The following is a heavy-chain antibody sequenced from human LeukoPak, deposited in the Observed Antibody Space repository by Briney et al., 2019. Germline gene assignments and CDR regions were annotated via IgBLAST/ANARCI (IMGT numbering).Heavy chain of an antibody. CDR2: INYSGST. J-gene: IGHJ3*02. D-gene: IGHD3-10*01. Sequence: SETLSLTCTVSGGSISSYYWSWIRQPPGKGLEWIGYINYSGSTNYNPSLKSRVTISEDTSKNQFSLKLSSVTAADTAVYYCARAYYGYGAFDIWGQGTMVTVSS. CDR3: ARAYYGYGAFDI. CDR1: GGSISSYY. V-gene: IGHV4-59*01.